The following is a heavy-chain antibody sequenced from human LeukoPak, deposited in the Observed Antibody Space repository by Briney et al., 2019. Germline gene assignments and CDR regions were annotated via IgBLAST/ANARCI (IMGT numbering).Heavy chain of an antibody. J-gene: IGHJ6*03. CDR3: AKNGDRGAYCTGGTCYPYFYYYMDV. D-gene: IGHD2-15*01. V-gene: IGHV3-23*01. Sequence: GGSLRLSCAASGFTFSSYAMSWVRQAPGKGLGWVSAISSSGGSTYYADSVKGRFTISRDNSKNTLYLQMNSLRAEDTAIYYCAKNGDRGAYCTGGTCYPYFYYYMDVWGKGTTVTI. CDR1: GFTFSSYA. CDR2: ISSSGGST.